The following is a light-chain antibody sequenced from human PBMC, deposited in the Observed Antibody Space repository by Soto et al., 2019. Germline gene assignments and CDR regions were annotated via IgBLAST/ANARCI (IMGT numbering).Light chain of an antibody. CDR1: QSVSNC. CDR3: QQFDDYPFT. J-gene: IGKJ3*01. V-gene: IGKV1-5*03. Sequence: DIQMTQSPASLSASVGDRVIITCRASQSVSNCLAWYQQKPGKAPNLLIDEASSLKSGVPSRFSGSGSGTEFTLTISNLQPDDFATYYCQQFDDYPFTFGPGTKVDI. CDR2: EAS.